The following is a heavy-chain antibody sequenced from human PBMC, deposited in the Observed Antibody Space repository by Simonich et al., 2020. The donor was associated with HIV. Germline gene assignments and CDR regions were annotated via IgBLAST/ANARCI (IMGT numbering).Heavy chain of an antibody. J-gene: IGHJ4*02. D-gene: IGHD3-16*01. CDR2: ISYDGSNK. CDR3: ASGGSISSVWADDY. Sequence: QVQLVESGGGVVQPGRSLRLSCAASGFTFSSYAMHWVRQAPGKGLEWVAVISYDGSNKYYADSVKGRFTHSRDNSKNTLYLQMNSLRAEDTAVYYCASGGSISSVWADDYWGQGTLVTVSS. CDR1: GFTFSSYA. V-gene: IGHV3-30*07.